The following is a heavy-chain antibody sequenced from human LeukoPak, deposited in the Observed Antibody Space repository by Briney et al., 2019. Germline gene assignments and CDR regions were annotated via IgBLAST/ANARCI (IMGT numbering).Heavy chain of an antibody. D-gene: IGHD6-6*01. J-gene: IGHJ4*02. CDR1: GFTFSTYW. CDR3: AKGPTYSSSSLFDY. CDR2: ISWNGGTI. V-gene: IGHV3-9*03. Sequence: GGSLRLSCAASGFTFSTYWMSWVRQAPGKGLEWVSGISWNGGTIDYADSVKGRFTISRDNAKNSLYLQMNSLRPEDMALYYCAKGPTYSSSSLFDYWGQGILVAVSS.